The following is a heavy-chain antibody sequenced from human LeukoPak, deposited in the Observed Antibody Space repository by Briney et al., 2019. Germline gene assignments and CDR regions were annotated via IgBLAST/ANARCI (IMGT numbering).Heavy chain of an antibody. Sequence: SETLSLTCTVSGDSISSGDYYWTWLRQHPGQGLEWIVCIYYSGSTYYNLSLKSRVIISADTSKNHFSLKLSSVTAADTAVYYGARVREATIAPFFDFWGQGILVTVSS. CDR1: GDSISSGDYY. CDR2: IYYSGST. D-gene: IGHD4/OR15-4a*01. J-gene: IGHJ4*02. V-gene: IGHV4-31*03. CDR3: ARVREATIAPFFDF.